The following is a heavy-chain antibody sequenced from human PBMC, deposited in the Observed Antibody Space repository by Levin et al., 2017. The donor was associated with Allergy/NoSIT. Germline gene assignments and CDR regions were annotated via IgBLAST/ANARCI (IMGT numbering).Heavy chain of an antibody. V-gene: IGHV3-21*01. J-gene: IGHJ3*02. CDR3: ARDSRLERSHAFDI. Sequence: PGGSLRLSCAASGFTFSTYSMNWVRQAPGKGLEWVSYISSGNSYIYYADSVKGRFTISRDNAKNSLYLQMNSLRAEDTAVYYCARDSRLERSHAFDIWGQGTIVTVSS. D-gene: IGHD1-1*01. CDR2: ISSGNSYI. CDR1: GFTFSTYS.